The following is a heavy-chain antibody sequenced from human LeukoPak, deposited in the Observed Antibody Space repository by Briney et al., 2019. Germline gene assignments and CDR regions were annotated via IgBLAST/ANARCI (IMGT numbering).Heavy chain of an antibody. CDR2: ISAYNGNT. CDR1: GYTFTSYG. CDR3: AGAPYGSGSYYAQLDY. D-gene: IGHD3-10*01. Sequence: ASVKVSCKASGYTFTSYGISWVRQAPGQGLEWMGWISAYNGNTNYAQKLQGRVTMTTDTSTSTAYMELRSLRSDDTAVYYCAGAPYGSGSYYAQLDYWGQGTLVTVPS. J-gene: IGHJ4*02. V-gene: IGHV1-18*01.